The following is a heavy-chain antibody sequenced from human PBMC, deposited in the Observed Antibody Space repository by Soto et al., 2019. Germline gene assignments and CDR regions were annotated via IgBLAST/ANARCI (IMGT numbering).Heavy chain of an antibody. CDR1: GFTFSSYA. V-gene: IGHV3-30-3*01. Sequence: GGSLRLSCAASGFTFSSYAMHWVRQAPGKGLEWVAVISYDGSNKYYADSVKSRFTISRDNSKNTLYLQMNSLRAEDTAVYYCARDPRWELRRYAFDIWGQGTMVTVSS. CDR2: ISYDGSNK. CDR3: ARDPRWELRRYAFDI. D-gene: IGHD1-26*01. J-gene: IGHJ3*02.